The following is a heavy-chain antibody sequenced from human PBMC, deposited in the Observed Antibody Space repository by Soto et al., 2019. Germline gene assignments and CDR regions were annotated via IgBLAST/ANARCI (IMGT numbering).Heavy chain of an antibody. V-gene: IGHV3-11*05. CDR3: GRDPRYPASFDV. CDR1: GFTFSDYC. CDR2: ISSSSSCT. Sequence: GGSLRLSCAASGFTFSDYCMSWIRQAPGKGLEWVSYISSSSSCTNCADSVKGRFTISRDNAKNSLYLQINTLRAEDTAVHYLGRDPRYPASFDVWGRGTMVTVSS. D-gene: IGHD1-1*01. J-gene: IGHJ3*01.